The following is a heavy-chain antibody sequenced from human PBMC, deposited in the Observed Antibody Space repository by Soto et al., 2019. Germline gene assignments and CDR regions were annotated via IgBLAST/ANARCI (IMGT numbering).Heavy chain of an antibody. CDR1: GYDFADYW. V-gene: IGHV5-51*01. CDR3: ARRLYYYYKSGHYEGRFVP. J-gene: IGHJ5*02. CDR2: FHPGDSDT. Sequence: PGMSLKVSWKGCGYDFADYWIVWVRLMPGKGLEWMGIFHPGDSDTRYNPSFQGQVTISADKSINTAYLQWSSLKASDSAMYYCARRLYYYYKSGHYEGRFVPWCHGTLVT. D-gene: IGHD3-22*01.